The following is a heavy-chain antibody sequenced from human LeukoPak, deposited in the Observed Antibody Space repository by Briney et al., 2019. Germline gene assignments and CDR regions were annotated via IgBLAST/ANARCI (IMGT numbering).Heavy chain of an antibody. J-gene: IGHJ3*02. V-gene: IGHV4-59*01. D-gene: IGHD3-3*01. CDR3: ARRYYDFWSGYTHDAFDI. Sequence: SETLSLTCTVSGGPISSYYWSWIRQPPGKGLEWIGYIYYSGSTNYNPSLKSRVTISVDTSKNQFSLKLSSVTAADTAVYYCARRYYDFWSGYTHDAFDIWGQGTMVTVSS. CDR2: IYYSGST. CDR1: GGPISSYY.